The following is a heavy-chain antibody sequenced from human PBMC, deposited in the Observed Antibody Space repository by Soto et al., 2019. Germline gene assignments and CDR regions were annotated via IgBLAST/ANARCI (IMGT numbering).Heavy chain of an antibody. CDR2: INHSGST. CDR3: ARGRASIMVYARTSQYFQH. D-gene: IGHD2-8*01. J-gene: IGHJ1*01. Sequence: SSETLSLTCAVYGGSFSGYYWSWIRQPPGKGLEWIGEINHSGSTNYNPSLKSRVTISVDTSKNQFFLKLSSVTAADTAVYYCARGRASIMVYARTSQYFQHWGQGTLVTVSS. CDR1: GGSFSGYY. V-gene: IGHV4-34*01.